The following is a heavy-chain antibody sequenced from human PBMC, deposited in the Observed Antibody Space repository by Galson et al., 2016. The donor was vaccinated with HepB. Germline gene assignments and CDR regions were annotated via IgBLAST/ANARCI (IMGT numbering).Heavy chain of an antibody. Sequence: SVKVSCKASGGTFSNYAISWVRQAPGQGLEWMGGIIPIFETAESTQKFQGRVTITADKSMGTAYMELSSLRSEDTAIYYCARTRGSYFDYWGQGTLVTVSS. J-gene: IGHJ4*02. D-gene: IGHD1-26*01. CDR2: IIPIFETA. V-gene: IGHV1-69*06. CDR3: ARTRGSYFDY. CDR1: GGTFSNYA.